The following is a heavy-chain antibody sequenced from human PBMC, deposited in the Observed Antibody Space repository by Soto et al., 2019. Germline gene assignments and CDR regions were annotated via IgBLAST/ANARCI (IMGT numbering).Heavy chain of an antibody. CDR3: ARDYDILTGAWGLDY. Sequence: QVPLVQSGAEVKKPEASVKVSCKASGYTFTSYGISWVRQAPGQGLEWMGWISAYNGNTNYAQKLQGRVTMTTDTSTSTAYMELRSLRSDDTAVYYCARDYDILTGAWGLDYWGQGTLVTVSS. V-gene: IGHV1-18*01. CDR2: ISAYNGNT. J-gene: IGHJ4*02. D-gene: IGHD3-9*01. CDR1: GYTFTSYG.